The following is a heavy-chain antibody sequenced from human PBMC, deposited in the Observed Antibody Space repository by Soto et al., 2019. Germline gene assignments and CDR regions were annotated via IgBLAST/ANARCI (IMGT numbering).Heavy chain of an antibody. CDR2: ISSSSSYI. D-gene: IGHD1-26*01. CDR3: AHSKAVGAIGAFDI. Sequence: GGSLRLSCAASGVTFSSYSMNWVRQAPGKGLEWVSSISSSSSYIYYADSVKGRFTISRDNAKNSLYLQMNSLRAEDTAVYYCAHSKAVGAIGAFDIWGQGTMVTVSS. V-gene: IGHV3-21*01. J-gene: IGHJ3*02. CDR1: GVTFSSYS.